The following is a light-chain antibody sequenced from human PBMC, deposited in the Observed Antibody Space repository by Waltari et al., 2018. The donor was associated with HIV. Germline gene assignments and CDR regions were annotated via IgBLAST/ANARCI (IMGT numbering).Light chain of an antibody. Sequence: EIVLTPSPGTLSLSPGDRATLSCRASQSVANKFLAWYQHKRGQAPRLLVYGASSRARGIPDRFSGSGSGTDFTLTISRLEPEDFAMYYCQQYGSSTYSFGQGTKLEIK. CDR1: QSVANKF. V-gene: IGKV3-20*01. CDR2: GAS. J-gene: IGKJ2*03. CDR3: QQYGSSTYS.